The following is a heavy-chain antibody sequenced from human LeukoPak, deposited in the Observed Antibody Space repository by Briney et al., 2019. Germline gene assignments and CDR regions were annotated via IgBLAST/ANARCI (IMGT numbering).Heavy chain of an antibody. Sequence: PSETLSLTCAVSGYSISSGYYWGWIRPPPGKGLEWIGSIYYSGSTHYNPSLKSRVTISVDTSQNPFSLKLSSGAAADTAVYYCARNDSSGYFDYWGQGTLVTVSS. J-gene: IGHJ4*02. D-gene: IGHD3-22*01. CDR3: ARNDSSGYFDY. V-gene: IGHV4-38-2*01. CDR2: IYYSGST. CDR1: GYSISSGYY.